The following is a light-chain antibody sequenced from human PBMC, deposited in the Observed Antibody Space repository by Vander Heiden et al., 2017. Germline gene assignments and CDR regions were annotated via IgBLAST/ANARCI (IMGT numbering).Light chain of an antibody. CDR3: QQLNSYPPLT. V-gene: IGKV1-9*01. CDR1: QGISSY. J-gene: IGKJ4*01. Sequence: IELTQSPSSLSASVGDRVTITCRASQGISSYLAWYQQKPGKAPKLLIYAASTLQSGVPSRFSGSGSGTDFTLTISSRQPEDFAPYYCQQLNSYPPLTFGGGTKVEIK. CDR2: AAS.